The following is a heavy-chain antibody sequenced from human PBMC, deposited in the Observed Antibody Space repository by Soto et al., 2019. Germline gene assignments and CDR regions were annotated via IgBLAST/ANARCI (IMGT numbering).Heavy chain of an antibody. CDR3: ARISLPGDQDSEGY. Sequence: SETLSLTCAVYGGSFSGYYWSWIRQPPGKGLEWIGEINHSGSTNYNPSLKSRVTISVDTSKNQFSLKLSSVTAADTAVYYCARISLPGDQDSEGYWGQGTLVTVSS. J-gene: IGHJ4*02. V-gene: IGHV4-34*01. CDR1: GGSFSGYY. CDR2: INHSGST. D-gene: IGHD7-27*01.